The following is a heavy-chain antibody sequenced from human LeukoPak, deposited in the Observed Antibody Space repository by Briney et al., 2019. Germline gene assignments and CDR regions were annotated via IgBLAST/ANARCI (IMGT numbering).Heavy chain of an antibody. D-gene: IGHD5-18*01. CDR3: ARDTDTTMPIS. V-gene: IGHV4-30-2*01. J-gene: IGHJ5*02. CDR1: GGSISSGGYY. Sequence: SETLSLTCTVSGGSISSGGYYWSWIRQPPGKGLEWIGYIYHSGSTYYNPSLKSRVTISVDRSKNQFSLKLSSVTAADTAVYYCARDTDTTMPISWGQGTLVTVSS. CDR2: IYHSGST.